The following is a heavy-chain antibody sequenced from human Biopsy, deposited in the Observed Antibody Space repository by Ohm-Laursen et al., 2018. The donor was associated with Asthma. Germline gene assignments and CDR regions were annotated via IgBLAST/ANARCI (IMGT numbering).Heavy chain of an antibody. Sequence: SVKVSCKASGYNFISFAIHWVRQAPGQRLEWMGWVNTGNGDTKYSQKFQGRVTITRDTSASTAYMELRSLRSEETATYYCARTYYDFLTGQVKDVFGVWGQGTMVTVSS. J-gene: IGHJ3*01. V-gene: IGHV1-3*04. CDR2: VNTGNGDT. CDR1: GYNFISFA. CDR3: ARTYYDFLTGQVKDVFGV. D-gene: IGHD3-9*01.